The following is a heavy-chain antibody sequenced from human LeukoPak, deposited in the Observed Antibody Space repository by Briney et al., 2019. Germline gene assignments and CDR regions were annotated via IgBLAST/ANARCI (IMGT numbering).Heavy chain of an antibody. J-gene: IGHJ6*02. Sequence: ASVKVSCKASGYTFTSYGITWVRQAPGQGLEWMGWISPYNGNTNYAQKVQVRVTMTTDTSTSTAYMELRSLRSDDTAVYYCVRGGVHCSSISCYSMDVWGQGTTVTVSS. D-gene: IGHD2-2*01. CDR3: VRGGVHCSSISCYSMDV. V-gene: IGHV1-18*01. CDR2: ISPYNGNT. CDR1: GYTFTSYG.